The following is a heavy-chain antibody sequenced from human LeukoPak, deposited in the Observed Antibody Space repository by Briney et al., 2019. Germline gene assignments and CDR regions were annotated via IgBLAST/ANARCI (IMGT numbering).Heavy chain of an antibody. Sequence: PSETLSLTCAVYGGSFSGYYWSWIRQPPGKGLEWIGEINHSGSTNYNPSLKSRVTISVDTSKNQLSLKLSSVTAAATAVYYCARAPRSAQLLKRPRPGRAFDIWGQGTMVTVSS. CDR1: GGSFSGYY. D-gene: IGHD2-2*01. CDR2: INHSGST. CDR3: ARAPRSAQLLKRPRPGRAFDI. V-gene: IGHV4-34*01. J-gene: IGHJ3*02.